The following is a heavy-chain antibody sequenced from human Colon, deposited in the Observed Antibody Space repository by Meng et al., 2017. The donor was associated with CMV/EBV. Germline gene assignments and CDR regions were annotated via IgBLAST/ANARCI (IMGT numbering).Heavy chain of an antibody. V-gene: IGHV3-23*01. D-gene: IGHD3-3*01. CDR2: ISGSGVTT. CDR3: AKGADFHDFWSGFAY. J-gene: IGHJ4*02. Sequence: GGSLRLSCSASGFTFNDFDMTWVRQAPGKGLEWVSSISGSGVTTYYSDAVKGRFTIFRDNSRNTLYLQINSLRADDTAVYYCAKGADFHDFWSGFAYWGQGAVVTVSS. CDR1: GFTFNDFD.